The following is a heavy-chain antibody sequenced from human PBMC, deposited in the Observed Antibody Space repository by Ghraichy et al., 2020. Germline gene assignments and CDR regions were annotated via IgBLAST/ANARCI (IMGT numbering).Heavy chain of an antibody. D-gene: IGHD6-13*01. CDR2: IKEDGSEK. Sequence: LSLTCAASGFTISNYWMTWVRQVPGKGMEWVAKIKEDGSEKDYVDSVKGRFTISRDNAKNSLYLQMNSLRAEDTAVYYCARTGIAVPFDYWGQGALVTVSS. V-gene: IGHV3-7*03. CDR1: GFTISNYW. J-gene: IGHJ4*02. CDR3: ARTGIAVPFDY.